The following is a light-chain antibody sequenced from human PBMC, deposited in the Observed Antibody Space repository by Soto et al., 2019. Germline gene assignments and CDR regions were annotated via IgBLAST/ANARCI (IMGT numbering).Light chain of an antibody. J-gene: IGKJ1*01. CDR2: AAS. Sequence: DIPMTPSPPSLFASVGARVTIPSRSSQSISSDLNWYQQKPGKATKLLIYAASSLQGGGPSRFSGSGSGTEFTLIISGLHPEDSATYYCEQYTNSNNPWMSGQGTKADIK. CDR1: QSISSD. V-gene: IGKV1-39*01. CDR3: EQYTNSNNPWM.